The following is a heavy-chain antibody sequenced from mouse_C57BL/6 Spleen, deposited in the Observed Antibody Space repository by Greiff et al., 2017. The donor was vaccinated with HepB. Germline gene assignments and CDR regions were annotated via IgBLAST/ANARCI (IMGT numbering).Heavy chain of an antibody. D-gene: IGHD2-2*01. CDR1: GFTFSSYG. J-gene: IGHJ4*01. Sequence: EVQRVESGGDLVKPGGSLKLSCAASGFTFSSYGMSWVRQTPDKRLEWVATISSGGSYTYYPDSVKGRFTISRDNAKNTLNLQMSSLKSEDTAMYYCASRMVTGKDYYAMDYWGQGTSVTVSS. CDR2: ISSGGSYT. CDR3: ASRMVTGKDYYAMDY. V-gene: IGHV5-6*01.